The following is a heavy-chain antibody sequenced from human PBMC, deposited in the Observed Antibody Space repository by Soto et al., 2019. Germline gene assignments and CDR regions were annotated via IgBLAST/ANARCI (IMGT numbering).Heavy chain of an antibody. CDR1: GGSVSSGSYY. CDR2: IYYSGST. J-gene: IGHJ6*02. V-gene: IGHV4-61*01. CDR3: ARDGTDFWSGYYTAPYYYYYGMDV. Sequence: SETLSLTCTVSGGSVSSGSYYWSWIRQPPGKGLEWIGYIYYSGSTNYNPSLKSRVTISVDTSKNQFSLKLSSVTAADTAVYYCARDGTDFWSGYYTAPYYYYYGMDVWGQGTTVTVSS. D-gene: IGHD3-3*01.